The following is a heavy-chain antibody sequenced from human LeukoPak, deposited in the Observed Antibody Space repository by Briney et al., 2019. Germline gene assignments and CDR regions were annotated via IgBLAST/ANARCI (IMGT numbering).Heavy chain of an antibody. V-gene: IGHV1-69*13. Sequence: SVKVSCKASGGTFSSYAISWMRQAPGQGLEWMGGIIPIFGTANYAQKFQGRVTITADESTSTAYMELSSLRSEDTAVYYCARVPGTAMVPGWNYYYMDVWGKGTTVTVSS. CDR2: IIPIFGTA. CDR1: GGTFSSYA. CDR3: ARVPGTAMVPGWNYYYMDV. D-gene: IGHD5-18*01. J-gene: IGHJ6*03.